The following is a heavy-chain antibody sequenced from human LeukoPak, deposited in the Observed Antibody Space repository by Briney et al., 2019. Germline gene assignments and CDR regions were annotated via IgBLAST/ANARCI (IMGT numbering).Heavy chain of an antibody. Sequence: PGGSLRLSCAASGFTFSSYAMSWVRQAPGKGLEWVSAISGSGGSTYYADSVKGRFTISRDNSKNTLYLQMNSLRAEDTAVYYCARDLRAAMSNFDYWGQGTLVTVSS. CDR1: GFTFSSYA. CDR3: ARDLRAAMSNFDY. CDR2: ISGSGGST. V-gene: IGHV3-23*01. D-gene: IGHD5-18*01. J-gene: IGHJ4*02.